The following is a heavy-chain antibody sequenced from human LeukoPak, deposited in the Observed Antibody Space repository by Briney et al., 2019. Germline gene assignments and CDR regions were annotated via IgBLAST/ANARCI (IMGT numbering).Heavy chain of an antibody. D-gene: IGHD3-22*01. J-gene: IGHJ4*02. V-gene: IGHV4-30-4*01. Sequence: SQTLSLTCTVSGGSISSGDYYWSWIRQPPGKGLEWIGYIYYSGSTYYNPSLKSRVTISVDTSKNQFSLKLSSVTAADTAVYYCARAYYDSSGYYGGMDYWGQGTLVTVSS. CDR1: GGSISSGDYY. CDR2: IYYSGST. CDR3: ARAYYDSSGYYGGMDY.